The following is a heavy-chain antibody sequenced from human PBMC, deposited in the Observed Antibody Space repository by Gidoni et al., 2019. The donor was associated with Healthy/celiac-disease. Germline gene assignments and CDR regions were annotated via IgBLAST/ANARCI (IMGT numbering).Heavy chain of an antibody. CDR3: ARERGLHYDSSGYSRNYFDY. Sequence: EVQLVESGGGLVRPGGSLRLHCAASGFTVSSCTMNWVRQPPGTGLEWVSSIGTSSSYIYYADSVKGRFTISRDNAKNSLYLQMNSLRAEDTAVYYCARERGLHYDSSGYSRNYFDYWGQGTLVTVSS. CDR1: GFTVSSCT. V-gene: IGHV3-21*01. D-gene: IGHD3-22*01. CDR2: IGTSSSYI. J-gene: IGHJ4*02.